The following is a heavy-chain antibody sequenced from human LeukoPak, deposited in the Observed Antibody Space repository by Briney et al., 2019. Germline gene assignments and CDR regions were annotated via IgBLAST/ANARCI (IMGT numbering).Heavy chain of an antibody. CDR2: IYIDGAT. Sequence: GGSLRLSCAASGFTFSTYAMNWVRQAPGKGLEWVSSIYIDGATYYAESVKGRFTISRDSSKNTLYLQMNSLRAEDTAIYYCAKSVPYWYFDLWGRGTLITVSS. CDR3: AKSVPYWYFDL. J-gene: IGHJ2*01. V-gene: IGHV3-23*01. CDR1: GFTFSTYA. D-gene: IGHD2-2*01.